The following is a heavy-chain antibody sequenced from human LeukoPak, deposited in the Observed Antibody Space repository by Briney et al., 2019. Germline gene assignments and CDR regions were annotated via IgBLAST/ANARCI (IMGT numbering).Heavy chain of an antibody. CDR2: TTWDGITT. J-gene: IGHJ3*01. D-gene: IGHD3-3*01. Sequence: HPGGSLRLSCVASRFAFDDYAMDRVRQPPGKGLEWVSFTTWDGITTSYVDSVRGRFTISRDNSKNSLYLQLDSLRVEDSALYYCARSGHYGIDLWGQGTMVTVSS. CDR1: RFAFDDYA. CDR3: ARSGHYGIDL. V-gene: IGHV3-43D*04.